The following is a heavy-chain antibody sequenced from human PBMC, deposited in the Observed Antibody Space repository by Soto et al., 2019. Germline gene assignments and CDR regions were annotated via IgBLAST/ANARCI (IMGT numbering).Heavy chain of an antibody. D-gene: IGHD2-15*01. J-gene: IGHJ4*02. CDR1: GFTFSSFA. CDR2: ISGSGGST. Sequence: PGGSLRLSCAASGFTFSSFALSWVRQAPGKGLEWVSGISGSGGSTYYADSVKGRFTISRDNSKNTLNLQMNSLRAEDTAVYYCAKSGYCSGGSCYWGQGTLVTVSS. V-gene: IGHV3-23*01. CDR3: AKSGYCSGGSCY.